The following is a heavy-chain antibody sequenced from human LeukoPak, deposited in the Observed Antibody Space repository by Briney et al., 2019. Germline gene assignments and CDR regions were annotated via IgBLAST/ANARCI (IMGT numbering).Heavy chain of an antibody. CDR1: GYTFTSYY. CDR3: ARVAYYYDSAGLYLNYYYGMDV. V-gene: IGHV1-8*02. CDR2: MNPTSGNT. D-gene: IGHD3-22*01. J-gene: IGHJ6*02. Sequence: ASVKVSCKASGYTFTSYYMHWVRQATGQGPEWLGWMNPTSGNTGYARQLQGRVTMTRDTSINTAYLELSSLRSEDTAVYYCARVAYYYDSAGLYLNYYYGMDVWGQGTTVTVSS.